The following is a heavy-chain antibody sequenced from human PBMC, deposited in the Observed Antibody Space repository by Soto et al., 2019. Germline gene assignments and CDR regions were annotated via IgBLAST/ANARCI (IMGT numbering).Heavy chain of an antibody. V-gene: IGHV3-33*08. Sequence: QVQLVESGGGVVQPGRSLRLSCAASGFTFSSYAMHWVRQAPGKGLEWVAVIWYDGSNKYYADSVKGRFTISRDNSKNTLYLQMNSLRAEDTAVYYCARDGPPYYYGSGALGYYFDYWGQGTLVTVSS. CDR2: IWYDGSNK. D-gene: IGHD3-10*01. CDR1: GFTFSSYA. CDR3: ARDGPPYYYGSGALGYYFDY. J-gene: IGHJ4*02.